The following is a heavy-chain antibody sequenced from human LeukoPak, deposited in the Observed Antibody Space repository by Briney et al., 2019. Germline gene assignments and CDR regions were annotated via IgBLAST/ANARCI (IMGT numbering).Heavy chain of an antibody. V-gene: IGHV3-48*02. CDR1: GFTFSSYS. CDR3: ARVLGDILTGFIWFDP. J-gene: IGHJ5*02. CDR2: ISSSSSTI. D-gene: IGHD3-9*01. Sequence: GGPLRLSCAASGFTFSSYSMNWVRQAPGKGLEWVSYISSSSSTIYYADSVKGRFNISRDNAKNSLYLQMNSLRDEDTAVYYCARVLGDILTGFIWFDPWGQGTLVTVSS.